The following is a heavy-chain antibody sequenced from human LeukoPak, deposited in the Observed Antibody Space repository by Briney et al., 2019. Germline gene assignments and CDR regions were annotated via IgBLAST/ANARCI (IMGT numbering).Heavy chain of an antibody. V-gene: IGHV3-66*01. J-gene: IGHJ4*02. Sequence: GGSLRLSCAASGFTVSINYMNWVRQAPGKGLEWVSVVYMGGTTYYADSVKGRFTITRDITKNTIYLQMNNLRAEDTAAYYCARGLLRDGYAYSYSFDYWGQGPLVTVSA. D-gene: IGHD5-18*01. CDR1: GFTVSINY. CDR2: VYMGGTT. CDR3: ARGLLRDGYAYSYSFDY.